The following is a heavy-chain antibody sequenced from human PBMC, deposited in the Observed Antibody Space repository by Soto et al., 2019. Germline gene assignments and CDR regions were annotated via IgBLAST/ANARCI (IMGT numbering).Heavy chain of an antibody. CDR1: GYSISGDNW. Sequence: QVQLRESGPGLVKPSDTLSLTCAVSGYSISGDNWWGWIRQSPRKGLEWIGYVSSSGGTHYSPSLGSRVTMSVDTSRNQFSLKLTAVTAVDTAIYYCVRTTGGYCPFDAWGQGTLVTVSS. CDR2: VSSSGGT. D-gene: IGHD2-8*02. J-gene: IGHJ4*02. V-gene: IGHV4-28*01. CDR3: VRTTGGYCPFDA.